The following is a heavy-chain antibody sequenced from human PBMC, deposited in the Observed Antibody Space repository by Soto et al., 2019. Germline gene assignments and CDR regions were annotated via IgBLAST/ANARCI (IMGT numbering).Heavy chain of an antibody. Sequence: EVQLVESGGGLVQPGRSLRLSCAASGFTFDDYAMHWVRQAPGKGLEWVSGISWNSGSIGYADSVKGRFTISRDNAKNSMYLQMNSLRAEDTALYYCAKGVRSGYFDYWGQGTLVTVSS. CDR3: AKGVRSGYFDY. CDR2: ISWNSGSI. V-gene: IGHV3-9*01. CDR1: GFTFDDYA. D-gene: IGHD2-15*01. J-gene: IGHJ4*02.